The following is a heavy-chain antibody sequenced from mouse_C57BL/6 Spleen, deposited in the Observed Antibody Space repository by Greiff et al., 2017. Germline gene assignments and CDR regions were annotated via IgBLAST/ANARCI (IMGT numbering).Heavy chain of an antibody. Sequence: EVQGVESGGGLVQPGGSMKLSCVASGFTFSNYWMNWVRQSPEKGLEWVAQIRLKSDNYATHYAESVKGRFTISRDDSKSSVYLQMNNLRAEDTGIYYCTDAGGYFDVWGTGTTVTVSS. J-gene: IGHJ1*03. CDR1: GFTFSNYW. CDR3: TDAGGYFDV. V-gene: IGHV6-3*01. CDR2: IRLKSDNYAT.